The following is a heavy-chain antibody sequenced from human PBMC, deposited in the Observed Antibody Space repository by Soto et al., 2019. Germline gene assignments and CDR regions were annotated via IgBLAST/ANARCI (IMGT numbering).Heavy chain of an antibody. J-gene: IGHJ4*01. V-gene: IGHV3-30*03. CDR1: GFTFSSYG. Sequence: LRLSCAASGFTFSSYGMHWVRQAPGMGLEWVAVISYGGSNKYYADSVKGRFTISRDNSKNTLYLQMNSLRAEDTAVYYYATQGRSTSSGYYFFNWGPGALVTVSS. D-gene: IGHD3-22*01. CDR2: ISYGGSNK. CDR3: ATQGRSTSSGYYFFN.